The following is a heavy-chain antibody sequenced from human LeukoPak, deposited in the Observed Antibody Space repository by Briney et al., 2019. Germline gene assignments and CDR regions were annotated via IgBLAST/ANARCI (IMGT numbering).Heavy chain of an antibody. D-gene: IGHD6-13*01. CDR3: ARDKQQLVRSYFDY. CDR2: ISSSGSTI. CDR1: GFTFSSYE. Sequence: GGSLRLSCAASGFTFSSYEMNWVRQAPGKGLEWVSYISSSGSTIYYADSVKGRFTISRDNAKNSLYLQMNSLRAEDTAVYYCARDKQQLVRSYFDYWGQGTLVTVSS. J-gene: IGHJ4*02. V-gene: IGHV3-48*03.